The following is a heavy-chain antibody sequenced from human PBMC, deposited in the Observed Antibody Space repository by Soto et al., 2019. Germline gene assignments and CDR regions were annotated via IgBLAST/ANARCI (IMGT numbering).Heavy chain of an antibody. CDR1: GDTFSDYY. CDR2: VNPSGGHT. D-gene: IGHD2-21*02. J-gene: IGHJ4*02. CDR3: ARGGHVVVVTAALDY. V-gene: IGHV1-46*01. Sequence: QVQLMQSGAEVKKPGASVKVSCKASGDTFSDYYIHWVRQAPGQGLEWMGTVNPSGGHTTYSQHFLGRVTMTRDTSTSTLHMALTSLTSEETAGYYCARGGHVVVVTAALDYWGQGTLVTVSS.